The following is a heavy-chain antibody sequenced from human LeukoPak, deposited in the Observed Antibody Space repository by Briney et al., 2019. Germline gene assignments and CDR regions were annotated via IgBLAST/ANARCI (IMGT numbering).Heavy chain of an antibody. V-gene: IGHV1-2*02. CDR3: ARVVVVTPPATHNWFDP. CDR1: GYTFTGHP. Sequence: ASVQVSCKGSGYTFTGHPIYWIRQAPGQGFEFVGWIRPNTGDTSSASRFLGRVTMTRDTSISTVYMTLNNLQSDDTAVYYCARVVVVTPPATHNWFDPWGQGTLVIVSS. CDR2: IRPNTGDT. J-gene: IGHJ5*02. D-gene: IGHD2-21*02.